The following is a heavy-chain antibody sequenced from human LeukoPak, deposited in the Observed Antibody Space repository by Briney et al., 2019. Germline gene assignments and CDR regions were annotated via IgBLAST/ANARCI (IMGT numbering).Heavy chain of an antibody. D-gene: IGHD3-16*01. J-gene: IGHJ4*02. V-gene: IGHV1-2*02. CDR2: INPNSGDT. Sequence: ASVKVSCKASGYXFTGYYIHWVRQAPGQGLEWMGWINPNSGDTKYAQKFQGRVTMTRDTSISTAYMELSRLRSDDTAVYYCATQRGSYRWGTDFDYWGQGTLVTVSS. CDR3: ATQRGSYRWGTDFDY. CDR1: GYXFTGYY.